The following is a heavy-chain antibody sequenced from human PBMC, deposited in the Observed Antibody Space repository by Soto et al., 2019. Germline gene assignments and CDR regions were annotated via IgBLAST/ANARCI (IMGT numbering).Heavy chain of an antibody. Sequence: GESLRLSCSASGFTFSSYAMSWVRQAPGKGLEWVSAISGSGGSTYYADSVKGRFTISRDNSKNTLYLQMNRLRAEDTAVYYCEKDPYCTNGVCYTYSYGMDVWGQANTVSVS. V-gene: IGHV3-23*01. D-gene: IGHD2-8*01. CDR1: GFTFSSYA. CDR2: ISGSGGST. J-gene: IGHJ6*02. CDR3: EKDPYCTNGVCYTYSYGMDV.